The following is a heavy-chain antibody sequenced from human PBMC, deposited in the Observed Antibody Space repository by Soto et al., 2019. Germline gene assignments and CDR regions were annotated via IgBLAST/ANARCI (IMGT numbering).Heavy chain of an antibody. Sequence: PGGSLRLSCAASGFTFSLYEMNWVRQAPGKGLKWVSYISSSGSTIYYADSVKGRFTISRDNAKNSLYLQMHSLRADDTAVYYCARDGYGDPYYYYALDVWGQGTTVTVSS. D-gene: IGHD4-17*01. CDR1: GFTFSLYE. CDR3: ARDGYGDPYYYYALDV. J-gene: IGHJ6*02. V-gene: IGHV3-48*03. CDR2: ISSSGSTI.